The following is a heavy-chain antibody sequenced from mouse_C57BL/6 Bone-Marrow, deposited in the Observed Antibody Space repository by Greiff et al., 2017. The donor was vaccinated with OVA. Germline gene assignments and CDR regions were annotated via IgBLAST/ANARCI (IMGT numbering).Heavy chain of an antibody. D-gene: IGHD1-1*02. Sequence: QVQLQQSGAELVKPGASVKLSCKASGYTFTSYWMQWVKQRPGQGLEWIGEIDPSDSYTNYNQKFKGKATLTVDTSSSTAYMQLSSLTSEDSAVYYCARYGYWGQGTTLTVSS. V-gene: IGHV1-50*01. CDR1: GYTFTSYW. J-gene: IGHJ2*01. CDR2: IDPSDSYT. CDR3: ARYGY.